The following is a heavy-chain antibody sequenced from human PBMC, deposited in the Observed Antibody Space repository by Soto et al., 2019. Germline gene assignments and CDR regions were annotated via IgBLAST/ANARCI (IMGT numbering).Heavy chain of an antibody. CDR1: GYTFTNNW. CDR2: IDPSDSRT. Sequence: LKISCNASGYTFTNNWISWVRQKPGQGLEWMGRIDPSDSRTKYNPSFEGHVTISIDKSINTAFLQWSSLRASDTAVYFCARRRGYSYDFDYWGQGTLVTVSS. CDR3: ARRRGYSYDFDY. D-gene: IGHD5-18*01. J-gene: IGHJ4*02. V-gene: IGHV5-10-1*01.